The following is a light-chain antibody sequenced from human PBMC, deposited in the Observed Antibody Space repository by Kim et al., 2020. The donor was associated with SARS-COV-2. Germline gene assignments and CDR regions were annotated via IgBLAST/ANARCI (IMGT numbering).Light chain of an antibody. CDR1: QGISNY. CDR3: QQCKGAPWT. J-gene: IGKJ1*01. CDR2: AAS. V-gene: IGKV1-27*01. Sequence: ASVGDRVTIACRASQGISNYLGWYQQKPGKLPKLLIYAASALRSGVPSRFSGSGSGTDFTHTITSLRAGDVAVYYCQQCKGAPWTFGHGTKVDIK.